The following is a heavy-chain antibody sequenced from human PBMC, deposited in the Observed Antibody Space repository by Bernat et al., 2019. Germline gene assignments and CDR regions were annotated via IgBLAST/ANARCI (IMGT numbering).Heavy chain of an antibody. CDR3: ARRYGDYQKYYYYYMDV. CDR1: GFTFSSYA. V-gene: IGHV3-30-3*01. Sequence: QVQLVESGGGVVQPGRSLRLSCAASGFTFSSYAMHWVRQAPGKGLEWVAVISYDGSNKYYADSVKGRFTISRDNSKNTLYLQMNSLRAEDTAVYYCARRYGDYQKYYYYYMDVWGKGTTVTVSS. D-gene: IGHD4-17*01. J-gene: IGHJ6*03. CDR2: ISYDGSNK.